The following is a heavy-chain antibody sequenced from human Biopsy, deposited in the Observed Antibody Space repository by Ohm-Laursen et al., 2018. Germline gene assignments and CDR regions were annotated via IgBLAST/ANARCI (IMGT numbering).Heavy chain of an antibody. D-gene: IGHD3-9*01. CDR3: TGRYDIGAYGVDV. Sequence: SLRLSCTASGFTLTDSGMHWVRQAPGKGLEWVSHIGSSGSTIYYADSVKGRFTISRDNAKNSLYLQMSSLRADDTAVYYCTGRYDIGAYGVDVWGQGTTVSVSS. CDR2: IGSSGSTI. CDR1: GFTLTDSG. J-gene: IGHJ6*02. V-gene: IGHV3-48*04.